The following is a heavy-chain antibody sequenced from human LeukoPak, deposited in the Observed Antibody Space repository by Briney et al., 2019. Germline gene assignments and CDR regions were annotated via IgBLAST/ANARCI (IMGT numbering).Heavy chain of an antibody. D-gene: IGHD3-22*01. V-gene: IGHV4-31*03. CDR3: ARGGGDYYDSSRYFDY. J-gene: IGHJ4*02. CDR1: GGSISSGGYY. CDR2: IYYSGST. Sequence: SQTLSLTCTVSGGSISSGGYYWSWIRQHPGKGLEWIGNIYYSGSTYYNPSLKSRVTISVDTSKNQFSLKLSSVTAADTAVYYCARGGGDYYDSSRYFDYWGQGTLVTVSS.